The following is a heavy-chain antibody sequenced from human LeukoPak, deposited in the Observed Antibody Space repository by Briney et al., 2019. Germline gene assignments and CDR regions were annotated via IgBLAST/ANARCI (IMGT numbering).Heavy chain of an antibody. D-gene: IGHD6-13*01. V-gene: IGHV1-2*02. CDR2: INPNSGGT. CDR1: GYTFTGYY. CDR3: ARSVAAAGNWFDP. Sequence: ASVKVSCKASGYTFTGYYMHWVRQAPGQGLEWMGWINPNSGGTNYAQKFQGRVTMTRDTSISTAYMELSRLRSDDTAVYYCARSVAAAGNWFDPWGQGTLVTVSS. J-gene: IGHJ5*02.